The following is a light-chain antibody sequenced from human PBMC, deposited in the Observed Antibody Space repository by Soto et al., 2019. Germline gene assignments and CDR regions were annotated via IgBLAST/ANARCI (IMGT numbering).Light chain of an antibody. V-gene: IGKV3-15*01. Sequence: EIVMTQSPATLSVSPGERATLSCRASQSVSSNLAWYQQKPGQAPRLLIYGASTRATGIPVRFSGSGSGTEFTLTISSLQSEDFALYYCQQYNNWPPWTFGRGTKVEIK. CDR2: GAS. J-gene: IGKJ1*01. CDR1: QSVSSN. CDR3: QQYNNWPPWT.